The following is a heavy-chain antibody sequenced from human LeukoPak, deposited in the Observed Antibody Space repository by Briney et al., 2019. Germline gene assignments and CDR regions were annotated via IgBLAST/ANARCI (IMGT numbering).Heavy chain of an antibody. V-gene: IGHV3-30*02. J-gene: IGHJ4*02. CDR1: GFSFSNYG. CDR3: AKIGAVAGHFDY. Sequence: GGSLRLSCAASGFSFSNYGMHWVRQAPGKGLEWVAFIRYDGSDKYYADSVKGRFTISRDNSKNTLYLQMNSLGGEDTAVYYCAKIGAVAGHFDYWGQGTLVTVSS. D-gene: IGHD6-19*01. CDR2: IRYDGSDK.